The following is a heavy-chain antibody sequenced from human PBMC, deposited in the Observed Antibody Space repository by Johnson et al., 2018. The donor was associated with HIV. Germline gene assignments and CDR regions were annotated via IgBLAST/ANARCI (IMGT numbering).Heavy chain of an antibody. CDR2: ISYDGSNK. V-gene: IGHV3-30*18. D-gene: IGHD6-13*01. J-gene: IGHJ3*02. Sequence: VQLLESGGGLVQPGGSLRLSCAASGFTFSSYGMHWVRQAPGKGLEWVAVISYDGSNKYYADSVKGRFTISRDNSKNTLYLQMNSLRAEDTAVYYCAKMFASAAGLDAFDIWGQGTMVTVSS. CDR1: GFTFSSYG. CDR3: AKMFASAAGLDAFDI.